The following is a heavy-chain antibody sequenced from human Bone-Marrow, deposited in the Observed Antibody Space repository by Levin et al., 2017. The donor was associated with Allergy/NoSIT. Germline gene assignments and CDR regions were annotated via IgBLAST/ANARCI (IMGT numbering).Heavy chain of an antibody. Sequence: QTGGSLRLSCAASGFTFSSYWMHWVRQAPGKGLVWVSRINSDGSSTSYADSVKGRFTISRDNAKNTLYLQMNSLRAEDTAVYYCARVGTMVRGVIHWYFDLWGRGTLVTVSS. CDR2: INSDGSST. D-gene: IGHD3-10*01. CDR3: ARVGTMVRGVIHWYFDL. J-gene: IGHJ2*01. CDR1: GFTFSSYW. V-gene: IGHV3-74*01.